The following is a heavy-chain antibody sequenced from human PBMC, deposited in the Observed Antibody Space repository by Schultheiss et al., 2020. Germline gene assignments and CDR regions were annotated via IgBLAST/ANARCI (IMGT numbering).Heavy chain of an antibody. CDR2: IYYSGST. Sequence: SETLSLTCTVSGGSISSSSYYWGWIRQPPGKGLEWIGSIYYSGSTNYNPSLKSRVTISVDTSKNQFSLKLSSVTAADTAVYYCARVGYSSSWGPGPYYYYYMDVWGKGTTVTVS. V-gene: IGHV4-39*07. CDR1: GGSISSSSYY. D-gene: IGHD6-13*01. J-gene: IGHJ6*03. CDR3: ARVGYSSSWGPGPYYYYYMDV.